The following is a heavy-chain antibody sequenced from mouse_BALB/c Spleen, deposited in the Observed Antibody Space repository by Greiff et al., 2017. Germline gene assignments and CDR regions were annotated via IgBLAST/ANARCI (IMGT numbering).Heavy chain of an antibody. V-gene: IGHV14-4*02. Sequence: VQLQQSGAELVRSGASVKLSCTASGFNIKDYYMHWVKQRPEQGLEWIGWIDPENGDTEYAPKFQGKATMTADTSSNTAYLQLSSLTSEDTAVYYCRGGNWSFACWGEGTLVTVSA. J-gene: IGHJ3*01. D-gene: IGHD4-1*01. CDR1: GFNIKDYY. CDR2: IDPENGDT. CDR3: RGGNWSFAC.